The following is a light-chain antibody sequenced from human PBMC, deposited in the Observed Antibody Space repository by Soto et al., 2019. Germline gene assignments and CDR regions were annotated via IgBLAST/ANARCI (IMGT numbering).Light chain of an antibody. J-gene: IGLJ1*01. V-gene: IGLV1-47*01. CDR3: SAWDDSLSTYV. Sequence: QSVLTQPPSASGTPGQRVTISCSGSSSNIGSDFVYWYQQVPGTAPKLLIYHNYQRPSGVPDRFSGSKSGTSGSLAISDLRSEDEAGYYCSAWDDSLSTYVFGAGTKLTVL. CDR2: HNY. CDR1: SSNIGSDF.